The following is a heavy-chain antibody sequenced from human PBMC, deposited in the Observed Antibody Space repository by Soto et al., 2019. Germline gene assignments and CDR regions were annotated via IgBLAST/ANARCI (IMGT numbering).Heavy chain of an antibody. V-gene: IGHV3-15*01. D-gene: IGHD3-3*01. CDR2: IKSKTDGGTT. J-gene: IGHJ4*02. CDR3: TAYTQRYYDFWSGYYSEDFDY. Sequence: TGGSLRLSCAASGFTFSDAWMSWVRQSPGKGLEWVGRIKSKTDGGTTDYAAPVKGRFTISRDDSKNTLYLQMNSLKTEDTAVYYCTAYTQRYYDFWSGYYSEDFDYWGQGTLVTV. CDR1: GFTFSDAW.